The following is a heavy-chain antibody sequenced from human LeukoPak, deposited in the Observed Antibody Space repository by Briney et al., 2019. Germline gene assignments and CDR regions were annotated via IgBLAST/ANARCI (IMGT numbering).Heavy chain of an antibody. CDR1: GGSVSSGSYY. D-gene: IGHD6-19*01. CDR3: ARSLIAVAIDY. CDR2: IHYSGST. J-gene: IGHJ4*02. Sequence: PSETLSLTCSVSGGSVSSGSYYWSWIRQPPGKGLEWIGYIHYSGSTNYNPSLKSRVTISVDTSKNQFSLKLSSVTAADTAVYYCARSLIAVAIDYWGQGTLVTVSS. V-gene: IGHV4-61*01.